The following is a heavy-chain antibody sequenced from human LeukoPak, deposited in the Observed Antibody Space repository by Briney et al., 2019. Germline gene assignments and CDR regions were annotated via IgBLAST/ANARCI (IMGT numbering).Heavy chain of an antibody. Sequence: SETLSLTCAVYGGSFSGYDWSWIRQPPGKGLEWIGEINHSGSTNYNPSLKSRVTISVDTSKNQFSLKLSSVTAADTAEYYCARHRFIVVVPAAKGWFDPWGQGTLVTVSS. D-gene: IGHD2-2*01. J-gene: IGHJ5*02. CDR2: INHSGST. CDR1: GGSFSGYD. V-gene: IGHV4-34*01. CDR3: ARHRFIVVVPAAKGWFDP.